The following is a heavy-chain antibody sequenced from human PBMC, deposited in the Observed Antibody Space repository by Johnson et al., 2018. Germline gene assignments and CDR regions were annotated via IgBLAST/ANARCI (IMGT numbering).Heavy chain of an antibody. CDR1: GLSFSTYW. CDR2: MINAGRGA. V-gene: IGHV3-74*01. J-gene: IGHJ3*02. CDR3: ARVYCGGDGCPAAFDI. Sequence: EEQLVEAGGGLVQPGGSLRLSCEASGLSFSTYWMPWVRQAPGKGLEWVSRMINAGRGANYADSGRGRFVLSRDNDKNTVHLQMNSLRAEDTAVYCCARVYCGGDGCPAAFDIWGQGTMVTVSS. D-gene: IGHD2-21*01.